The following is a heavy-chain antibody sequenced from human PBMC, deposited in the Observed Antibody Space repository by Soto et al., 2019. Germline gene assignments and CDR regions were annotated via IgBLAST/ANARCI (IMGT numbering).Heavy chain of an antibody. CDR3: ARDGRGYQLLGDYYGMDV. J-gene: IGHJ6*02. Sequence: QVQLVQSGAEVKKPGSSVKVSCKASGGTFSSYAISWVRQAPGQGLEWMGGIIPIFGTANYAQKFQGRVTITADESTSTAYMELSSLRSEDTDVYYCARDGRGYQLLGDYYGMDVWGQGTTVTVSS. CDR1: GGTFSSYA. V-gene: IGHV1-69*01. CDR2: IIPIFGTA. D-gene: IGHD2-2*01.